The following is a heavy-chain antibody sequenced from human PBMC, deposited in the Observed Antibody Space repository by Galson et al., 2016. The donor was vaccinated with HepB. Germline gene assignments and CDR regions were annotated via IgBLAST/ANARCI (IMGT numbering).Heavy chain of an antibody. V-gene: IGHV3-30*18. CDR3: AKDILTNWGSPADY. CDR2: MSYDGSNK. CDR1: GFTFNNYG. D-gene: IGHD7-27*01. Sequence: SLRLSCAASGFTFNNYGMHWVRQAPGKGLEWLAIMSYDGSNKHYADSVKGRFTISRDNSKNMLSLQMNSLRPEDTALYYCAKDILTNWGSPADYWGQGTLVTVSS. J-gene: IGHJ4*02.